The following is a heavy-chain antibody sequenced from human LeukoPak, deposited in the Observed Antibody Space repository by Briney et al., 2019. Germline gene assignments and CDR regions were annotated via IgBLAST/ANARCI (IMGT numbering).Heavy chain of an antibody. CDR3: AREDTSLVIAY. D-gene: IGHD5-18*01. CDR2: MWYDGSNK. Sequence: PGRSLRLSCAASGFTFSSYGMHWVRQAPGKGLEWVAVMWYDGSNKCYTDSVKGRFTISRDNSKNTLYLQMNSLRAEDTAVYYCAREDTSLVIAYWGQGTLVTVSS. CDR1: GFTFSSYG. J-gene: IGHJ4*02. V-gene: IGHV3-33*08.